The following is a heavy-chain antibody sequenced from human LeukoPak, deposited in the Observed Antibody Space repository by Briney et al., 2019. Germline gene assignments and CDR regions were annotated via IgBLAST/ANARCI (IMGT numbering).Heavy chain of an antibody. CDR1: GGSISSYY. Sequence: SSETLSLTCTVSGGSISSYYWSWIRQPPGKGLEWIGYIYTSGSTNYNPSLKSRVTISVDTSKNQFSLKLSSVTAADTAVYYCARHEWYCSSTSCRKSRFYYMDVWGKGTTVTVSS. D-gene: IGHD2-2*01. V-gene: IGHV4-4*09. J-gene: IGHJ6*03. CDR3: ARHEWYCSSTSCRKSRFYYMDV. CDR2: IYTSGST.